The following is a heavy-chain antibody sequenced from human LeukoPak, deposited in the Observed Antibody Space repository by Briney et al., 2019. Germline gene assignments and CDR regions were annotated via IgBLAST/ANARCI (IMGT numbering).Heavy chain of an antibody. V-gene: IGHV3-48*01. CDR2: INGGGSPI. Sequence: GGSLRLSCAASGFTFSRDSMNWVRQAPGKGLEWVSYINGGGSPIYYADSVRGRFTISRDNAKNSLYLQMNSLRAEDTAVYYCARFGELFTDDFYYGMDVWGQGTTVTVSS. J-gene: IGHJ6*02. D-gene: IGHD3-10*01. CDR3: ARFGELFTDDFYYGMDV. CDR1: GFTFSRDS.